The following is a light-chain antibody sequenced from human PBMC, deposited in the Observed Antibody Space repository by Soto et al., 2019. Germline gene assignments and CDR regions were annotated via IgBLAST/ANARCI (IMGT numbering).Light chain of an antibody. CDR1: SSDVGNYNY. V-gene: IGLV2-11*01. Sequence: QSALTQPRSVSGYPGQSVTISCTGTSSDVGNYNYVSWYQQDPGKAPKLMIYDVSKRPSGVPDRFSGSKSGNTASLTISGLQAEDEADYYCCSYAGSYTWVFGGGTKLTVL. J-gene: IGLJ3*02. CDR3: CSYAGSYTWV. CDR2: DVS.